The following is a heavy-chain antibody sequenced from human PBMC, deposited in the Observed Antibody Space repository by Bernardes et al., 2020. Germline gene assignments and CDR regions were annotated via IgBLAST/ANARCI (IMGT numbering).Heavy chain of an antibody. V-gene: IGHV3-48*02. CDR3: ARGLFGEGYGSGPGVNWFDP. Sequence: GGSLRLSCAASGFTFSSYSMNWVRQAPGKGLEWVSYISSSSSTIYYADSVKGRFTISRDNAKNSLYLQMNSLRDEDTAVYYCARGLFGEGYGSGPGVNWFDPWGQGTLVTVSS. CDR2: ISSSSSTI. J-gene: IGHJ5*02. CDR1: GFTFSSYS. D-gene: IGHD3-10*01.